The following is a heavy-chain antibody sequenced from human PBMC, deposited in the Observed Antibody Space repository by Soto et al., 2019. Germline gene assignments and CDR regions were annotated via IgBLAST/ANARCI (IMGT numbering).Heavy chain of an antibody. Sequence: PGGSLRLSCAASGLPFQTYAMSWVRQAPGKGLEWVSTINPSSSNTYYPDSVKGRFTISRDNSKDTLYLQMDSLRADDTAVYYCAKGANYYGIFEYWGQGILVTVSS. J-gene: IGHJ4*02. CDR2: INPSSSNT. V-gene: IGHV3-23*05. CDR1: GLPFQTYA. D-gene: IGHD3-22*01. CDR3: AKGANYYGIFEY.